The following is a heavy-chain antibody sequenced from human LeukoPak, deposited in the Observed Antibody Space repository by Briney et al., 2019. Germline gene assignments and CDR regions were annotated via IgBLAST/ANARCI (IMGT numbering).Heavy chain of an antibody. CDR1: GFTFSYYG. Sequence: GGSLRLSCAASGFTFSYYGMHWVRQAPGKGLEWVAFKQTDGSTTFYADSVKGRFTISRDNAKNSLYLQMNSLRAEDTAVYYCASSKGFDYWGQGTLVTVSS. V-gene: IGHV3-30*02. CDR3: ASSKGFDY. CDR2: KQTDGSTT. J-gene: IGHJ4*02.